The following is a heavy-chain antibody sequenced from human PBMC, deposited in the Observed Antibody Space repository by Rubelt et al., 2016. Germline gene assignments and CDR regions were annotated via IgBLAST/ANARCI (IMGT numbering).Heavy chain of an antibody. D-gene: IGHD2-15*01. V-gene: IGHV3-53*01. CDR2: IYSGGST. J-gene: IGHJ4*02. Sequence: EVQLVESGGGLVQPGGSLRLSCAASGFTVSSNYMSWVRQAPGKGLEWVSVIYSGGSTYYADSVKGRFTISRDNSKNTLYLQMNSLRAEDTAVYYCAKGTVRTATPSEFDYWGQGTLVTVSS. CDR1: GFTVSSNY. CDR3: AKGTVRTATPSEFDY.